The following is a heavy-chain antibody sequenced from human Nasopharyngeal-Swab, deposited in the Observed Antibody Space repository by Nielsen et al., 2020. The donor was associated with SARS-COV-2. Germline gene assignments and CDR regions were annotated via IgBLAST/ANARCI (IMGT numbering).Heavy chain of an antibody. CDR1: GFALSDYT. J-gene: IGHJ6*02. D-gene: IGHD2-15*01. Sequence: GESQKISCAASGFALSDYTMNWVRQAPGKGLEYVSAISNSGRSAYYADSVKGRFTISRDNSKNTLFLQMGSLRTEDMAVYYCAREDIDSAGGMDVWGQGTTVTVSS. CDR3: AREDIDSAGGMDV. V-gene: IGHV3-64*02. CDR2: ISNSGRSA.